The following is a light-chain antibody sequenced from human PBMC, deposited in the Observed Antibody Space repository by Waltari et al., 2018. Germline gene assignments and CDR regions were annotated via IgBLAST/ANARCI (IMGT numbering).Light chain of an antibody. V-gene: IGLV1-36*01. CDR2: ADD. CDR3: AAWDDSLKGVL. Sequence: QSVLTQTPSVSEAPRQRVTISCSGSRSNIGNNAVNWYQQVPGKAPQLLVFADDLRPSGVSDRFSGSKSGTSASPGISGRRSEDEGVYFCAAWDDSLKGVLFGGGTKLTVL. CDR1: RSNIGNNA. J-gene: IGLJ2*01.